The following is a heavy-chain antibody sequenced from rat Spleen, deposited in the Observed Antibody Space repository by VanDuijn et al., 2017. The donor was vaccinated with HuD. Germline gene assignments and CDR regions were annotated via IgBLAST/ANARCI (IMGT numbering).Heavy chain of an antibody. CDR2: ISTGDDDT. J-gene: IGHJ3*01. D-gene: IGHD1-10*01. Sequence: VQLKESGPGLVQPSQTLSLTCPVSGLSLSSYGIIWVRQPPGKGLEWVASISTGDDDTYYRDSVKGRFTISRDDEESTLYLQMDSLRSEDTATYYCATRDNNWGPGTLVTVSS. V-gene: IGHV5S13*01. CDR1: GLSLSSYG. CDR3: ATRDNN.